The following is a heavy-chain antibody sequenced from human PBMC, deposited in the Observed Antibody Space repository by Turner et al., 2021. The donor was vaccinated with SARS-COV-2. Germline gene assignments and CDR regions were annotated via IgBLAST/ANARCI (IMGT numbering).Heavy chain of an antibody. V-gene: IGHV3-30*04. Sequence: QVQLVESGGGVVQPGRSLRLSCAASGFTFSSYAMHWVRQAPGKGLEWVAVISYYGRNKYYADSVKGRFTISRDNSKNTLYLQMNSLRAEDTAVYYCARDPDYYDSSGYWGAYYYGMDVWGQGTTVTVSS. CDR2: ISYYGRNK. CDR1: GFTFSSYA. J-gene: IGHJ6*02. CDR3: ARDPDYYDSSGYWGAYYYGMDV. D-gene: IGHD3-22*01.